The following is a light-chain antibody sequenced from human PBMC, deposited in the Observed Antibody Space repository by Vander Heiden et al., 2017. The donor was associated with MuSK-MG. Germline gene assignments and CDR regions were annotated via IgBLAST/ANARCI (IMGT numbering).Light chain of an antibody. CDR2: EVS. J-gene: IGLJ3*02. CDR3: CSDAGSSPLV. V-gene: IGLV2-23*02. CDR1: SSDVGSYNL. Sequence: QSALTQPAPVSGSPGQSITISCTGTSSDVGSYNLVSWYQQHPGKAPKLMIYEVSKRPSGVSNRFSGSKSGNTASLTISGLQAEDEADYYCCSDAGSSPLVFGGGTKLTVL.